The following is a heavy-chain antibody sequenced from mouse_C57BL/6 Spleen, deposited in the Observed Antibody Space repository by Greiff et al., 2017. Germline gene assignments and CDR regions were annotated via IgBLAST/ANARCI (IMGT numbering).Heavy chain of an antibody. V-gene: IGHV1-80*01. CDR1: GYAFSSYW. D-gene: IGHD2-4*01. J-gene: IGHJ3*01. CDR3: ARKGYDSEWFAY. Sequence: QVQLKQSGAELVKPGASVKISCKASGYAFSSYWMNWVKQRPGKGLEWIGQIYPGDGDTNYNGKFKGKATLTADKSSSTAYMQLSSLTSEDSAVYFCARKGYDSEWFAYWGQGTLVTVSA. CDR2: IYPGDGDT.